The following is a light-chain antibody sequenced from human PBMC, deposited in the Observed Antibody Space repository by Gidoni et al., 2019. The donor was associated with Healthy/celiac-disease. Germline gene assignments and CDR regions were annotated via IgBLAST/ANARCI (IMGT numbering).Light chain of an antibody. CDR1: QSISSY. Sequence: DIQMTQSPSSLSASVGDRVTITCRASQSISSYLNWYQQKPGKAPKLLIYAASSLQSGVPSRFSGSGSGTDFTLTISSLQPEDFATYDCQQSYSTPTFAQGTKVEIK. V-gene: IGKV1-39*01. CDR2: AAS. CDR3: QQSYSTPT. J-gene: IGKJ1*01.